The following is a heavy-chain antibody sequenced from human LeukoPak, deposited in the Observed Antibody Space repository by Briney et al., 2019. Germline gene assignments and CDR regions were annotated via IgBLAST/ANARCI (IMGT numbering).Heavy chain of an antibody. CDR2: NYTRGSN. Sequence: SETQSLLCSVSGDFFSRYYWRWLPHPAGKGLEWLGHNYTRGSNNYNPSLESRVTMSVDTSKNQFSLKLSSVTAADTAVYYCARYGNMRGTRFGYYFDYWGQGTLVTVSS. D-gene: IGHD3-10*01. CDR1: GDFFSRYY. CDR3: ARYGNMRGTRFGYYFDY. V-gene: IGHV4-4*07. J-gene: IGHJ4*02.